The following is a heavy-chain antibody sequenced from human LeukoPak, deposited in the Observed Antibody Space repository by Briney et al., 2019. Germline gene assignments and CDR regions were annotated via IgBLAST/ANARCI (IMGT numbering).Heavy chain of an antibody. CDR3: ARVGGYSRYDLGPFDY. CDR2: ISYDGSNK. CDR1: GFTFSSYA. Sequence: GGSLRLSCAASGFTFSSYAMHWVRQAPGKGLEWVAVISYDGSNKYYADSVKGRFTISRDNSKNTLYLQMNSLRAEDTAVYYCARVGGYSRYDLGPFDYWGQGTLVTVSS. J-gene: IGHJ4*02. D-gene: IGHD5-12*01. V-gene: IGHV3-30*04.